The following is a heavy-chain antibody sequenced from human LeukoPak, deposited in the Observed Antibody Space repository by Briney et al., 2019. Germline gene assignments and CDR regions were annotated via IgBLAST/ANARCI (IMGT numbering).Heavy chain of an antibody. Sequence: PSETLSLTCTVSGGSISSYYWSWIRQPPGKGLEWIGYIYYSGSTNYNPSLKSRVTISVDTSKNQFSLKLSSVTAADTAVYYCARDVPYYDFWSGALDNWFDPWGQGTLVTVSS. CDR3: ARDVPYYDFWSGALDNWFDP. J-gene: IGHJ5*02. D-gene: IGHD3-3*01. V-gene: IGHV4-59*01. CDR2: IYYSGST. CDR1: GGSISSYY.